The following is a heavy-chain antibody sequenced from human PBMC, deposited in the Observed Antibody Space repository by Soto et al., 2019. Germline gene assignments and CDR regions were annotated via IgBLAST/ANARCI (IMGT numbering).Heavy chain of an antibody. J-gene: IGHJ4*02. CDR3: ASSSPTCHRGVCYFDF. V-gene: IGHV3-72*01. CDR1: GFTFSDHY. D-gene: IGHD2-2*02. Sequence: EVQLVESGGGLVQPGGSLRLSCAASGFTFSDHYMDWVRQAPGKGLEWVGRARNKAARYITEYAASVKGRFTISRDDSKNSLYLQMNSLKTEDTALYYCASSSPTCHRGVCYFDFWGQGTLVTVSS. CDR2: ARNKAARYIT.